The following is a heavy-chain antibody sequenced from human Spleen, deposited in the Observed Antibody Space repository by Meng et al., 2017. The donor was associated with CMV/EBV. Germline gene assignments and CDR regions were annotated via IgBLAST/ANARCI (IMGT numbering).Heavy chain of an antibody. Sequence: YTFCNYGINWVRQAPGQGLEWLAWISVYNGNKKYAENLHGRVTLTTDTSTSTASMELRSLTSDDTGVYYCARFAGSPFGGYSFFDLWGRGTLVTVSS. V-gene: IGHV1-18*01. CDR3: ARFAGSPFGGYSFFDL. D-gene: IGHD1-26*01. CDR1: YTFCNYG. J-gene: IGHJ2*01. CDR2: ISVYNGNK.